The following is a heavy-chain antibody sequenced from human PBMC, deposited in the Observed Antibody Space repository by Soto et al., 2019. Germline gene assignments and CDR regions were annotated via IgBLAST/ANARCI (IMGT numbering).Heavy chain of an antibody. CDR2: IWYDGGTK. D-gene: IGHD2-8*02. V-gene: IGHV3-33*01. J-gene: IGHJ6*02. CDR3: ARIDCTGNNCNPYYHYGMDV. Sequence: GGSLRLSCAASGFTFYTYGMHWVRQVPGKGLQWVAVIWYDGGTKYYADSVRGRFTVSRDNSKNTLYLQMNSLRDADTAVYYCARIDCTGNNCNPYYHYGMDVWGQGTTVTVSS. CDR1: GFTFYTYG.